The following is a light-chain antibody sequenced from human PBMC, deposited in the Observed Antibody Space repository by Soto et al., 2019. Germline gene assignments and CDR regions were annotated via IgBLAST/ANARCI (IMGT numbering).Light chain of an antibody. V-gene: IGKV1-5*03. CDR1: QSISSP. Sequence: DIQMTQSPSTLSASVGDRVTITCRASQSISSPLAWYQQKPGKAPKLLIYKVSSLERGVPSRFSGSGSGTEFTLTISSLQPDDFATYYCQQGSTTPITFGLGTRLEIK. J-gene: IGKJ5*01. CDR2: KVS. CDR3: QQGSTTPIT.